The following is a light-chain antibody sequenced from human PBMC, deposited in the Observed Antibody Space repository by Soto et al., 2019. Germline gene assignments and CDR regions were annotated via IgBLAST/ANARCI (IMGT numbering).Light chain of an antibody. J-gene: IGKJ1*01. CDR2: KAS. Sequence: DNPLTQSPSSLSASLVDRVTITCRARHSINDWSAWYQQKPGKAPKLMIYKASSLESGVPSRFSGSGSGTEFTLTISSLQPDDFATYYCQHYNSWTFGKGTKVDIK. CDR1: HSINDW. V-gene: IGKV1-5*03. CDR3: QHYNSWT.